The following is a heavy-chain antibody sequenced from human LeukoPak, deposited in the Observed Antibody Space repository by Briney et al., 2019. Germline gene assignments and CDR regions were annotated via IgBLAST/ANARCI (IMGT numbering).Heavy chain of an antibody. J-gene: IGHJ3*02. Sequence: GGSLRLSCAASGFTFDEYGMHWVRQAPGKGLEWVSGISWNSGSIHYADSVKGRFTISRDNAKNSLYLQMNSLRDEDTALYYCAKEKRSFGSGWYGVYAFDIWGQGTMVTVSS. CDR2: ISWNSGSI. CDR3: AKEKRSFGSGWYGVYAFDI. V-gene: IGHV3-9*01. CDR1: GFTFDEYG. D-gene: IGHD6-19*01.